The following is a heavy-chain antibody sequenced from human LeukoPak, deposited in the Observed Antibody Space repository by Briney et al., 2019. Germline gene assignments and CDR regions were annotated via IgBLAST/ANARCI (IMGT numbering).Heavy chain of an antibody. D-gene: IGHD6-13*01. J-gene: IGHJ3*02. Sequence: QSGGSLRLSCAASEFIFSNHAMNWVRQAPGKALEWVSGISGSGGSTYYAESVKGRFTISRDNSKNTLYLQMNSLRAEDTAVYYCAKKGGSSQGDAFDIWGQGTMVTVS. CDR3: AKKGGSSQGDAFDI. V-gene: IGHV3-23*01. CDR1: EFIFSNHA. CDR2: ISGSGGST.